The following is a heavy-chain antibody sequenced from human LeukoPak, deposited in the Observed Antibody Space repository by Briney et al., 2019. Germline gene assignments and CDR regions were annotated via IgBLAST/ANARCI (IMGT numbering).Heavy chain of an antibody. J-gene: IGHJ4*02. CDR3: ARDYGGNSGDFDY. CDR2: INTDGRTT. V-gene: IGHV3-74*01. D-gene: IGHD4-23*01. CDR1: GFTFSSYA. Sequence: GGSLRLSCAASGFTFSSYAMSWVRQAPGKGLEWVSRINTDGRTTTYADSVKGRFTISRDNAKNMVHLQMNSLRAEDTAVYYCARDYGGNSGDFDYWGQGTLVTVSS.